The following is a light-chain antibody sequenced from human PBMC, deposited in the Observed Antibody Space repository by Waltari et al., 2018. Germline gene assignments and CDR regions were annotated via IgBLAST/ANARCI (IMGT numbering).Light chain of an antibody. V-gene: IGLV2-8*01. J-gene: IGLJ2*01. CDR3: SSYADSNIVV. CDR1: SSDVGGYNY. CDR2: EVN. Sequence: QSALTQPPSASGSPGQSVTISCAGTSSDVGGYNYVSWYQQHPGKAPKLMISEVNKRPSGVPDRCSGSKSGNTASLTVSGLQAEDEADYYCSSYADSNIVVFGGGTKLTVL.